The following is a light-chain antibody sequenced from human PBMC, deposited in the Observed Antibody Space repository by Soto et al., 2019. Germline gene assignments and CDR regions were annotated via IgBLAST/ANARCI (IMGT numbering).Light chain of an antibody. CDR1: QSISSW. CDR2: DAS. J-gene: IGKJ2*01. Sequence: DVQMTQSPSTLSASVGDRVTITCRASQSISSWLAWYQQKPGKAPKLLIYDASSLESGVPSRFSGSGSGTEFTLNISSLQPDDFATYYCQQYNSYSPYTFGQGTKVEIK. CDR3: QQYNSYSPYT. V-gene: IGKV1-5*01.